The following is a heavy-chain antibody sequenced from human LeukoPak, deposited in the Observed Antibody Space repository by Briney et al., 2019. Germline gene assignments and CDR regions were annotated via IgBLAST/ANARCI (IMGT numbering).Heavy chain of an antibody. CDR1: GGTFSSYA. CDR3: ARSSYCSSTSCYAGRDWFDP. V-gene: IGHV1-69*06. J-gene: IGHJ5*02. Sequence: SVKVSCKASGGTFSSYAISWVRQAPGQGLEWMGGIIPIFGTANYAQKFQGRVTITADKSTSTAYMELSSLRSEDTAVYYCARSSYCSSTSCYAGRDWFDPWGQGTLVTVSS. CDR2: IIPIFGTA. D-gene: IGHD2-2*01.